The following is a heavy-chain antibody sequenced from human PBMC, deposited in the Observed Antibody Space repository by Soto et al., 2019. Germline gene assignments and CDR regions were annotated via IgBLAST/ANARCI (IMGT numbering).Heavy chain of an antibody. V-gene: IGHV3-23*01. D-gene: IGHD2-2*01. CDR1: GFTFSSYA. CDR2: ISGSGGRT. CDR3: ANGAVPAAMKSAFDI. Sequence: GGSLRLSCAASGFTFSSYAMSWVRQAPGKGLEWVSAISGSGGRTYYADSVKGRFTISRDNSKNTLYLQMNSLRAEDTAVSYCANGAVPAAMKSAFDIWGQGTMVTVSS. J-gene: IGHJ3*02.